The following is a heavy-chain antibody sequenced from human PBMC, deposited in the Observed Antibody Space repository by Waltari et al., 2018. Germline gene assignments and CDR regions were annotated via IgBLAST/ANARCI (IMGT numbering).Heavy chain of an antibody. CDR1: GDSFTSPF. V-gene: IGHV4-59*11. D-gene: IGHD3-22*01. Sequence: VQLQESGPGLVKPSETLAPSCDVSGDSFTSPFGSWIRPAPGKGLEWIGYMYFSGTHNYNPSLKSRVTISIDTSKNHFSLNLRSVTAADTAIYYCARLPRGSVIIGAFDIWGQGTQVTVSS. CDR3: ARLPRGSVIIGAFDI. J-gene: IGHJ3*02. CDR2: MYFSGTH.